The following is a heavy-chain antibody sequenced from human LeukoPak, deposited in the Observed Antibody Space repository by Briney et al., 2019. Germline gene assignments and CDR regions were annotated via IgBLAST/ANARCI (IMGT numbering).Heavy chain of an antibody. Sequence: GESLKISCKGLGYSFNSYWNAWVRQMPGKGLEWMGIIYPGGSEIRYSPSFQGQVTISADMSISTAYLQWSSLKTSDTAMHYCARASRDGYNQNFDFWGQGTPVTVSS. V-gene: IGHV5-51*01. CDR1: GYSFNSYW. CDR2: IYPGGSEI. CDR3: ARASRDGYNQNFDF. J-gene: IGHJ4*02. D-gene: IGHD5-24*01.